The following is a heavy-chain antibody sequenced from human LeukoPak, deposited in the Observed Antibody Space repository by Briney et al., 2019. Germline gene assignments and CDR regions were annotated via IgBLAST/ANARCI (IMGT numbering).Heavy chain of an antibody. CDR3: ARFYYYGSGSYLY. D-gene: IGHD3-10*01. Sequence: PGGSLRLSCAASGFTFSSYWMSWDRQAPGKGLEWVANIKQDGSEKYYVDSVKGRFTISRDNAKNSLYLQMNSLRAEDTAVYYCARFYYYGSGSYLYWGQGTLVTASS. V-gene: IGHV3-7*01. CDR1: GFTFSSYW. J-gene: IGHJ4*02. CDR2: IKQDGSEK.